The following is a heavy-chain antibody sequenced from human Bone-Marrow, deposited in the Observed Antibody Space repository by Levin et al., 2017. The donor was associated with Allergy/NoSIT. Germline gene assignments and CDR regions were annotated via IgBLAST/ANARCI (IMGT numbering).Heavy chain of an antibody. Sequence: GGSLRLSCAASGFTFSNYGMHWVRQAPGKGLEWVGSIWYVGSNKYYVESVKGRFTISRDNSKNTLYLQMDSLRAEDTAVYFCARDRRFGELLNPPYDYWGQGTLVTVSS. CDR2: IWYVGSNK. CDR1: GFTFSNYG. J-gene: IGHJ4*02. D-gene: IGHD3-10*01. CDR3: ARDRRFGELLNPPYDY. V-gene: IGHV3-33*01.